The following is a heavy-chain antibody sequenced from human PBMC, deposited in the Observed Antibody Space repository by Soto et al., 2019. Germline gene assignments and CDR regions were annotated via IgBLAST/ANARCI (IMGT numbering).Heavy chain of an antibody. V-gene: IGHV3-23*01. D-gene: IGHD6-13*01. CDR3: ARGDGTASGTDW. CDR2: ITGSGIST. J-gene: IGHJ4*02. CDR1: GFTFSSSGSSFSTSA. Sequence: PGGSLRLSCAASGFTFSSSGSSFSTSAMSWVRQAPGKGLESVSAITGSGISTYYSDSVKGRFTISRDDSKSTLYLQMNGLRVEDTAVYYCARGDGTASGTDWWGQGTLVTVSS.